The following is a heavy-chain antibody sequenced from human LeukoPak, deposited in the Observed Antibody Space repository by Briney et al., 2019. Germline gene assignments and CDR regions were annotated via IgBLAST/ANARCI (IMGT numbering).Heavy chain of an antibody. CDR3: AKPPTDYYGSGSYSPYYYFDY. J-gene: IGHJ4*02. Sequence: GESLKISCKGSGYSFTSYWLGWVRQMPGKGLGWMGIIYPGDSDTRYSPSFQGQVTISADKSISTAYLQWSSLKASDTAMYYCAKPPTDYYGSGSYSPYYYFDYWGQGTLVTVSS. D-gene: IGHD3-10*01. V-gene: IGHV5-51*01. CDR1: GYSFTSYW. CDR2: IYPGDSDT.